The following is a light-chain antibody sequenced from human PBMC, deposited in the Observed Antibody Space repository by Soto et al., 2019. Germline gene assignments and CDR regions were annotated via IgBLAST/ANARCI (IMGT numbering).Light chain of an antibody. J-gene: IGKJ4*01. CDR3: QQYYSNPVT. Sequence: DIVMTQSPESLAVSLGERATINCRSSQSVLYSSNNKNYLAWYHQRPGQPPNLLIYWASTRESGVPDRFSGSGAGKVFTLTISNLQAEDGGIYYCQQYYSNPVTFGGGTKVVI. V-gene: IGKV4-1*01. CDR1: QSVLYSSNNKNY. CDR2: WAS.